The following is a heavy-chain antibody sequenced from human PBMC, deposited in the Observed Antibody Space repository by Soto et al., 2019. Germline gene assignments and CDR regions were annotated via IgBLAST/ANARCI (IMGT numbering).Heavy chain of an antibody. D-gene: IGHD2-15*01. J-gene: IGHJ4*02. CDR2: ISTGNGNT. CDR1: GYTFTDYA. CDR3: AKGSRMWTPDY. V-gene: IGHV1-3*04. Sequence: ASVKVSCKTSGYTFTDYAIYWVRQAPGQRLEWLGWISTGNGNTKFSQKFQGRVTITRDTSATTAYMELTSLRSEDTAVYYCAKGSRMWTPDYWGQGTLVTSSS.